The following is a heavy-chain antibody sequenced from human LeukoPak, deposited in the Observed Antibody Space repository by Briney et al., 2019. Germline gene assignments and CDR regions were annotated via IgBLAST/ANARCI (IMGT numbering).Heavy chain of an antibody. J-gene: IGHJ4*02. D-gene: IGHD6-19*01. CDR3: ARLQTVAGILDQ. V-gene: IGHV5-51*01. Sequence: GESLKISCTVSGYSFINYWIGWVRQMPGIGLEWMGIIYPAYSDTRYSASLQGKVPFSVDKTINTAYVQWSSLKVSDTAMSYCARLQTVAGILDQWGQGTLVTVSS. CDR1: GYSFINYW. CDR2: IYPAYSDT.